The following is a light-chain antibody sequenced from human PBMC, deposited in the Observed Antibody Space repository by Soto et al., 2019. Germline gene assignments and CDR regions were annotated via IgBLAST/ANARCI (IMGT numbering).Light chain of an antibody. CDR3: CSYAPVNTLV. CDR2: EVN. J-gene: IGLJ2*01. CDR1: SSDVGSFYL. V-gene: IGLV2-23*02. Sequence: QSALTQPASVSGSPGQSITISCTGTSSDVGSFYLVSWYQQYPRKAPKLLIYEVNKRPSGVSNRFSGSKSGNTASLTIYGLQAEDEANYYCCSYAPVNTLVFGGGTKLTVL.